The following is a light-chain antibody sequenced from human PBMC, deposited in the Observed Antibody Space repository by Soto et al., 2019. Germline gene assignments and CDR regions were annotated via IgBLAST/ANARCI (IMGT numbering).Light chain of an antibody. CDR3: QQYISWPLT. V-gene: IGKV3-15*01. J-gene: IGKJ4*01. CDR1: QSVSSN. Sequence: IVLTQSPATLSLSPGQRATLSCRASQSVSSNLAWYQQKPGQAPSLLIYGASTRATGTPARFSGSGSGTEFTLTISSLQSEDFAVYYCQQYISWPLTFGGGTKVDIK. CDR2: GAS.